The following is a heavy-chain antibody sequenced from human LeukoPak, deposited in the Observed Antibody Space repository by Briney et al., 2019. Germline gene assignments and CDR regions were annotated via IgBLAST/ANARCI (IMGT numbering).Heavy chain of an antibody. D-gene: IGHD2-2*01. Sequence: GGSLRLSCAASGFTFDDYAMHWVRQVPGKGLEWVSGITWNSGSIGYADSVKGRFTISRDNSKNTLYLQMNSLRAEDTAVYYCARDREAGSTSCYRCLGGALDVWGKGTTVTVSS. J-gene: IGHJ6*04. CDR3: ARDREAGSTSCYRCLGGALDV. CDR2: ITWNSGSI. CDR1: GFTFDDYA. V-gene: IGHV3-9*01.